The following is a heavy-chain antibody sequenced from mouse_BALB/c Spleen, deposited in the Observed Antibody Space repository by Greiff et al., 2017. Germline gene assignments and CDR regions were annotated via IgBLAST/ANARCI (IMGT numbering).Heavy chain of an antibody. D-gene: IGHD2-10*02. V-gene: IGHV5-9-4*01. CDR1: GFTFSSYA. J-gene: IGHJ3*01. Sequence: EVKLVESGGGLVKPGGSLKLSCAASGFTFSSYAMSWVRQSPEKRLEWVAEISSGGSYTYYPDTVTGRFTISRDNAKNTLYLEMSSLRSEDTAMYYCAKPEYGNYPAWFAYWGQETLVTVSA. CDR3: AKPEYGNYPAWFAY. CDR2: ISSGGSYT.